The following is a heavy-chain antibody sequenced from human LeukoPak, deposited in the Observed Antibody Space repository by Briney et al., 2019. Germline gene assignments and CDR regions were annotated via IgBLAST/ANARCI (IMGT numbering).Heavy chain of an antibody. D-gene: IGHD2-15*01. CDR2: IRSKAYGGTT. CDR3: TRAPMYCSGGSCYSAY. V-gene: IGHV3-49*04. Sequence: PGGSLRLSCTASGFTFGDYAMSWVRQAPGKGLEWVGFIRSKAYGGTTEYAASVKGRFTISRDDSKSIAYLQMNSLKTEDTAVYYCTRAPMYCSGGSCYSAYWGQGTLVTVSS. CDR1: GFTFGDYA. J-gene: IGHJ4*02.